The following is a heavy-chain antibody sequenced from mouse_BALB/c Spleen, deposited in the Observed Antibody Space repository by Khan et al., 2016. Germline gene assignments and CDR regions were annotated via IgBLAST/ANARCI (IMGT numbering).Heavy chain of an antibody. J-gene: IGHJ2*01. D-gene: IGHD1-2*01. CDR3: ARTARIKY. Sequence: EVELVESGPGLVKPSQSLSLTCTVTGYSITSGYGWNWIRQFPGNKLEWMGYISYSGSTNYNPSLKSRISITRDTSKNQFFLQLNSVTTEDIATXYCARTARIKYWGQGTTLTVSS. V-gene: IGHV3-2*02. CDR2: ISYSGST. CDR1: GYSITSGYG.